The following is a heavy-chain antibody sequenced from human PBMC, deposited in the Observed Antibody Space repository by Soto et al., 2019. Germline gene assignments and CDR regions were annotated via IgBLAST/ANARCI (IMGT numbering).Heavy chain of an antibody. J-gene: IGHJ4*02. D-gene: IGHD3-3*01. Sequence: GASLKISCRGSGYDFNTNWFGWVRQLPGRGLEWVGIMYPGDSDTSYNPSLQGHVTLSVDVTVSTAFLQWRSLETSDTGMYFCARLPRDCNKTSCYYADHWGQGTQVTVSS. CDR1: GYDFNTNW. CDR2: MYPGDSDT. CDR3: ARLPRDCNKTSCYYADH. V-gene: IGHV5-51*01.